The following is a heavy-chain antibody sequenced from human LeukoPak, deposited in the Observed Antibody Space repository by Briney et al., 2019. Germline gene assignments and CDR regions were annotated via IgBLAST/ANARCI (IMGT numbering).Heavy chain of an antibody. J-gene: IGHJ4*02. CDR2: IYTSGST. CDR3: ARDSGRFSGFRLDY. CDR1: GGSISSGSYY. D-gene: IGHD3-16*01. V-gene: IGHV4-61*02. Sequence: KPSETLSLTCTVSGGSISSGSYYWGWIRQPAGKGLEWIGRIYTSGSTNYNPSLKSRVTISVDTSKTQFSLKLSSVTAADTAVYYCARDSGRFSGFRLDYWGQGTLVTVSS.